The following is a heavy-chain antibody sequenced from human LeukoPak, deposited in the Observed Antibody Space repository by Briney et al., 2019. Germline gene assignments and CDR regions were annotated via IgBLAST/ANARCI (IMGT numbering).Heavy chain of an antibody. V-gene: IGHV3-11*04. CDR1: GFIFSDYY. J-gene: IGHJ6*03. Sequence: PGGSLRLSCAASGFIFSDYYMSWIRQAPGKGLEWVSYITSSGATIYYADSVKGRFTISRDNAKNSLYLQMNSLRAEDTAVYYCAIVPGYCSSGRCVWNDHYHMDVWGKGTTVTVSS. CDR3: AIVPGYCSSGRCVWNDHYHMDV. D-gene: IGHD2-15*01. CDR2: ITSSGATI.